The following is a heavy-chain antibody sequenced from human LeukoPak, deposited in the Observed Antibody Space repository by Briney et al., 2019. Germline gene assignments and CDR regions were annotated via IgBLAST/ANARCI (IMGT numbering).Heavy chain of an antibody. Sequence: SEALSLTCAVYGGSFSGYYWSWIRQPPGKGLEWIGEINHSGSTNYNPSLKSRVTISVDTSKNQFSLKLSSVTAADTAVYYCARHQQWGYYDFDYWGQGTLVTVSS. D-gene: IGHD3-22*01. CDR1: GGSFSGYY. V-gene: IGHV4-34*01. CDR2: INHSGST. J-gene: IGHJ4*02. CDR3: ARHQQWGYYDFDY.